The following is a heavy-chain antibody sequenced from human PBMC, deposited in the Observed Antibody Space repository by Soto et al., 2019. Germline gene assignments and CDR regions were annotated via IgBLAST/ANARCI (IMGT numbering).Heavy chain of an antibody. CDR1: GGSISSGGYS. CDR3: ARAITMVRGVIIRFDP. D-gene: IGHD3-10*01. V-gene: IGHV4-30-2*01. Sequence: SETLSLTCAVSGGSISSGGYSWSWIRQPPGKGLEWIGYIYHSGSTYYNPSLKSRVTISVDRSKNQFSLKLSSVTAADTAVYYCARAITMVRGVIIRFDPWGQGTLVTVSS. CDR2: IYHSGST. J-gene: IGHJ5*02.